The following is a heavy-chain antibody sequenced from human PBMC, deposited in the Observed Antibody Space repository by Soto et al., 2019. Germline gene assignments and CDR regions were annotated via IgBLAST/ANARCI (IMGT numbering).Heavy chain of an antibody. V-gene: IGHV3-23*01. CDR3: AQSKVGATSNYFDY. CDR2: ISGSGGIT. CDR1: GFTFSSYA. Sequence: PGGSLRLSCAASGFTFSSYAMRWVSQAPGKGLEWVSGISGSGGITYYADSVKGRFTISRDNSKNTLYLQLNSLRAEDTAVYYCAQSKVGATSNYFDYWGQGTLVPVSS. J-gene: IGHJ4*02. D-gene: IGHD1-26*01.